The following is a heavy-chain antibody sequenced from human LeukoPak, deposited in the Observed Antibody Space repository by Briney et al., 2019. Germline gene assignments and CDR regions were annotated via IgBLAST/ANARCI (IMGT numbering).Heavy chain of an antibody. Sequence: GGSLRLSCAASGFTFSSYWMSWVRQAPGKGLEWVANMKEDGSEKYYVDSVKGRFTISRDNAKNSLYLQMNSLRAEDTAVYYCARQPMGDYAYWYVDLWGRGTLVTVSS. D-gene: IGHD3-16*01. CDR1: GFTFSSYW. CDR3: ARQPMGDYAYWYVDL. J-gene: IGHJ2*01. V-gene: IGHV3-7*01. CDR2: MKEDGSEK.